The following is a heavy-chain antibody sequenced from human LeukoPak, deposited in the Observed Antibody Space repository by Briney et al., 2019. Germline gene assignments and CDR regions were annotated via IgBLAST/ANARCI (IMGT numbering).Heavy chain of an antibody. V-gene: IGHV3-43*02. D-gene: IGHD3-9*01. CDR1: GSTFDDYA. Sequence: GGFLRLSCAASGSTFDDYAMHWVRQAPGKGLEWVSLISGDGGSTYYADSVKGRFTISRDNSKNSLYLQMNSLRTEDTALYYCAKDIVDILPLNYYGMDVWGQGTTVTVSS. J-gene: IGHJ6*02. CDR2: ISGDGGST. CDR3: AKDIVDILPLNYYGMDV.